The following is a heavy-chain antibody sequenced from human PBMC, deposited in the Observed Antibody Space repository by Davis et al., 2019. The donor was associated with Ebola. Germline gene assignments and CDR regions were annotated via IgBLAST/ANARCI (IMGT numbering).Heavy chain of an antibody. CDR3: GGSSSYYYMDV. CDR1: GFTFSSYS. CDR2: ISGSGGST. V-gene: IGHV3-23*01. Sequence: GESLKISCAASGFTFSSYSMNWVRQAPGKGLEWVSAISGSGGSTYYADSVKGRFTISRDNSKNTLYLQMNSLRAEDTAVYYCGGSSSYYYMDVWGKGTTVTVSS. J-gene: IGHJ6*03. D-gene: IGHD6-13*01.